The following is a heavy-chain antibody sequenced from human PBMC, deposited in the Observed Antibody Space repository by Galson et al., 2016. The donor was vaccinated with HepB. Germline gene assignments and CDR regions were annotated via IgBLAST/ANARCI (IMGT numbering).Heavy chain of an antibody. CDR1: GFTFTSYS. D-gene: IGHD2-15*01. V-gene: IGHV3-21*01. J-gene: IGHJ5*02. CDR2: ISSTSSYI. CDR3: ARDAAAGYCGGANCYP. Sequence: SLRLSCAASGFTFTSYSMFWVRQAPGKGLEWVSSISSTSSYIYYADSVKGRFTISRDNAKNSLYLQMHSLRAEDTAVYYCARDAAAGYCGGANCYPWGQGTLVTVSS.